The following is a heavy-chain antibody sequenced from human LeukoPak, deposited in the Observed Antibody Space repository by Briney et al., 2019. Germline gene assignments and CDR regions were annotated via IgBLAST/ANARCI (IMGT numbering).Heavy chain of an antibody. CDR1: GGSFSSRSYY. V-gene: IGHV4-61*01. J-gene: IGHJ4*02. D-gene: IGHD6-19*01. CDR3: ARILVSSGWYYFDY. Sequence: SETLSLTCTVSGGSFSSRSYYWGWIRQPPGEGLEWIGYIYYSGSTNYNPSLKSRVTISVDTSKNQFSLKLSSVTAADTAVYYCARILVSSGWYYFDYWGQGTLVTVSS. CDR2: IYYSGST.